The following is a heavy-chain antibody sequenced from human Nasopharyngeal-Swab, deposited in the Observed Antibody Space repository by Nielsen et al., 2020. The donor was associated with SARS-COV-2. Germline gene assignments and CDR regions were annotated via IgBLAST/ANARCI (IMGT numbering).Heavy chain of an antibody. CDR3: ATSGYSSGWIF. D-gene: IGHD6-19*01. CDR1: GFTFTNAW. V-gene: IGHV3-21*01. Sequence: GESLKISCEVSGFTFTNAWMNWVRQAPGKGLEWLSSNRSSTSYIYYADSVKGRFTISRDNAKNSLYLQMNSLRTEDTAVYYCATSGYSSGWIFWGQGTLVTVSS. CDR2: NRSSTSYI. J-gene: IGHJ4*02.